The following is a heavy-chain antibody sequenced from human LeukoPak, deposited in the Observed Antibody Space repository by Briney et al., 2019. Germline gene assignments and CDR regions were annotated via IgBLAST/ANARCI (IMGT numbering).Heavy chain of an antibody. J-gene: IGHJ6*02. CDR2: IYYSGST. D-gene: IGHD3-3*01. Sequence: PSETLSLTCTVSGGSVSSGSYYWSWIRQPPGTGLEWIGYIYYSGSTNYNPSLKSRVTISVDTSKNQFSLKLSSVTAADTAVYYCARVNYDFWIYYYGMDVWGQGTTVTVSS. CDR3: ARVNYDFWIYYYGMDV. V-gene: IGHV4-61*01. CDR1: GGSVSSGSYY.